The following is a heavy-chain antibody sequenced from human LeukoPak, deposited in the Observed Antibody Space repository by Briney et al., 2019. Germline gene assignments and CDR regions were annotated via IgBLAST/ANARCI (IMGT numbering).Heavy chain of an antibody. D-gene: IGHD3-3*01. CDR3: ARDPLGFWSGYGYYGMDV. CDR2: IYSGGST. Sequence: GRSLRLSCAASGFIFSSYWMSWVRQAPGKGLEWVSVIYSGGSTYYADSVKGRFTISRDNSKNTLYLQMNSLRAEDTAVYYCARDPLGFWSGYGYYGMDVWGQGTTVTVSS. V-gene: IGHV3-53*01. J-gene: IGHJ6*02. CDR1: GFIFSSYW.